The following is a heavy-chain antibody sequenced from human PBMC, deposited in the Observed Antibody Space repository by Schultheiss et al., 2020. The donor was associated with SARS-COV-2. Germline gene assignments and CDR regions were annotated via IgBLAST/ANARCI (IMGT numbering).Heavy chain of an antibody. V-gene: IGHV3-53*01. D-gene: IGHD2-2*03. J-gene: IGHJ5*02. CDR1: GFTVSSNY. CDR3: AKDGYCSSTSCYHSPYPFDP. Sequence: GESLKISCAASGFTVSSNYMSWVRQAPGKGLEWVSVIYSGGSTYYADSVKGRFTISRDNSKYTLYLQMNSLRAEDTAVYYCAKDGYCSSTSCYHSPYPFDPWGQGTLVTVSS. CDR2: IYSGGST.